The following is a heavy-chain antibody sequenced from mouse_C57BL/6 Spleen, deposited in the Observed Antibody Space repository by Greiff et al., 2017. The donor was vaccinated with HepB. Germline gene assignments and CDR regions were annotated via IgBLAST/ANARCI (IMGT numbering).Heavy chain of an antibody. CDR1: GYTFTDYY. V-gene: IGHV1-19*01. CDR3: ATFYGSSAWFAY. Sequence: VQLQQSGPVLVKPGASVKMSCKASGYTFTDYYMNWVKQSHGKSLEWIGVINPYNGGTSYNQKFKGKATLTVDKSSSTAYMELNSLTSEDSAVYYCATFYGSSAWFAYWGQGTLVTVSA. J-gene: IGHJ3*01. CDR2: INPYNGGT. D-gene: IGHD1-1*01.